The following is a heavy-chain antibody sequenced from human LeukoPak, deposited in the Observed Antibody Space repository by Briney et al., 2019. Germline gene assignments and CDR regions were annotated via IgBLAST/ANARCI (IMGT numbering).Heavy chain of an antibody. CDR1: GFTFSSYS. V-gene: IGHV3-21*01. CDR3: ARSPMYSSSWYGASN. CDR2: ISSSSSYI. D-gene: IGHD6-13*01. Sequence: GGSPRLSCAASGFTFSSYSMNWVRQAPGKGLGWVSSISSSSSYIYYADSVKGRFTISRDNAKNSLYLQMNSLRAEDTAVYYCARSPMYSSSWYGASNWGQGTLVTVSS. J-gene: IGHJ4*02.